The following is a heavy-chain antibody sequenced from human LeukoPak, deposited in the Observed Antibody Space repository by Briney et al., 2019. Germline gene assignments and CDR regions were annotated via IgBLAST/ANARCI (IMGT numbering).Heavy chain of an antibody. D-gene: IGHD4-17*01. V-gene: IGHV4-39*01. CDR3: ARRGPPVTRYGMDV. CDR2: VYYSGNT. CDR1: GGSISSSRYY. J-gene: IGHJ6*02. Sequence: KASETLSLTCTVSGGSISSSRYYWAWIRQPPGRGLEWIGSVYYSGNTYYNPSLESRVTISVDTSKNQFSLKLTSATATDTALYYCARRGPPVTRYGMDVWGPGTTVTVSS.